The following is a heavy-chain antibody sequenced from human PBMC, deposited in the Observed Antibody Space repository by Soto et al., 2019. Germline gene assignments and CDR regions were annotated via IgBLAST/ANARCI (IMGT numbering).Heavy chain of an antibody. J-gene: IGHJ4*01. D-gene: IGHD3-22*01. CDR1: GFIFSCSS. CDR3: TKSMYYHDSSPYDY. Sequence: XGSLRLSCAGSGFIFSCSSRNWVRQASGKGLEWVGRIRNKANSYATGYAASVEGRFTISGDDSKNTAYLQMKSLKTEDTAVYYCTKSMYYHDSSPYDYWGHGTLVTVSS. V-gene: IGHV3-73*01. CDR2: IRNKANSYAT.